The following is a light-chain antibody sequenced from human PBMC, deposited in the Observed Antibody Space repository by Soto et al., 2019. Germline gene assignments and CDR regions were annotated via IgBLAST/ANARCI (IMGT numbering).Light chain of an antibody. J-gene: IGKJ2*01. CDR1: QDISKY. CDR2: EVS. CDR3: QQCDTPPFT. V-gene: IGKV1-33*01. Sequence: DIQMTQSPSSLSASVGDRVTIACQASQDISKYLNWYQQKPGKAPNLLIYEVSNLETGVPSKFSGGGSGTHFNLTITNLQPEDIATYYCQQCDTPPFTFGLGTKVDIK.